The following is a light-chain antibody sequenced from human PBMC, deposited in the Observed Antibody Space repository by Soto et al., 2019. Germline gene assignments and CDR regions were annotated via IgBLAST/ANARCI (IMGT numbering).Light chain of an antibody. J-gene: IGLJ2*01. Sequence: QSALTQPASVSGSLGQSITISCTGTSSDIGGHNYVSWYQLHPGKAPKVLIFEVIKRPSGVPTRFSGSKSGNMASLTISGLRPEDEGDYYCSSFTSTSTVILGGGTKVTVL. CDR1: SSDIGGHNY. CDR3: SSFTSTSTVI. CDR2: EVI. V-gene: IGLV2-14*01.